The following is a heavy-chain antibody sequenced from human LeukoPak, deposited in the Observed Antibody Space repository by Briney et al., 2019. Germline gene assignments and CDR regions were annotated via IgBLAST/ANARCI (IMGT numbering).Heavy chain of an antibody. CDR2: ISSSSSYI. J-gene: IGHJ4*02. CDR3: ARGTYGDYVSPDY. CDR1: GFTFSSYS. Sequence: PGGSLRLSCAASGFTFSSYSMNWVRQAPGKGLEWVSSISSSSSYIYYADSVKGRFTISRDNAKNSLYPQMNSLRAEDTAVYYCARGTYGDYVSPDYWGQGTLVTVSS. V-gene: IGHV3-21*01. D-gene: IGHD4-17*01.